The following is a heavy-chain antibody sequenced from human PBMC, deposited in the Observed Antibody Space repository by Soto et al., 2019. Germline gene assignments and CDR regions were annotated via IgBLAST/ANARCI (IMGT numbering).Heavy chain of an antibody. D-gene: IGHD3-22*01. CDR3: ARQTHDSSGYYYYFDY. Sequence: GESLKISCKGSGYSFTSYWIGWVRQMPGKGLEWMGIIYPGDSDTRYSPSFQGQVTISADKSISTAYLQWSSLKASDTAMYYCARQTHDSSGYYYYFDYWGQGXLVTSPQ. V-gene: IGHV5-51*01. CDR1: GYSFTSYW. CDR2: IYPGDSDT. J-gene: IGHJ4*02.